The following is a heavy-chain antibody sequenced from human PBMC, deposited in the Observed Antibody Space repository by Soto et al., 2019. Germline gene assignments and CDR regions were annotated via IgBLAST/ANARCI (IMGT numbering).Heavy chain of an antibody. CDR3: ARDNYYDSSGSLGY. D-gene: IGHD3-22*01. Sequence: PGGSVRHSCAASEFAFSSYSMNWVRQAPGKGLEWVSSISSSSSYIYYADSVKGRLTISRDNAKNSLYLQMNSLRAEDTAVYYCARDNYYDSSGSLGYWGQGTLVTVSS. V-gene: IGHV3-21*01. CDR1: EFAFSSYS. CDR2: ISSSSSYI. J-gene: IGHJ4*02.